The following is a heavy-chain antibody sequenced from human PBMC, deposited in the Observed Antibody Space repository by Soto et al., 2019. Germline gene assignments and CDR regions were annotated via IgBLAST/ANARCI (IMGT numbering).Heavy chain of an antibody. Sequence: TLSLTCTVSGGSISSGDYYWSWIRQPPGKGLEWIGYIYYSGSTYYNPSLKSRVTISVDTSKNQFSLKLSSVTAADTAVYYCASSWPGLTSTFDYWGQGTLVTVSS. V-gene: IGHV4-30-4*01. CDR2: IYYSGST. D-gene: IGHD3-10*01. CDR1: GGSISSGDYY. CDR3: ASSWPGLTSTFDY. J-gene: IGHJ4*02.